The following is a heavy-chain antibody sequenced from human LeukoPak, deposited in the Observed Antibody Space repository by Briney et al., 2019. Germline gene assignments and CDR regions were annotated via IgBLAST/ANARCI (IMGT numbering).Heavy chain of an antibody. CDR3: ARERSSRDFWSGYYRRLADY. D-gene: IGHD3-3*01. CDR1: GYSISSSYY. CDR2: IYYSGST. V-gene: IGHV4-38-2*02. J-gene: IGHJ4*02. Sequence: SETLSLTCTVSGYSISSSYYWGWIRQPPGKGLEWIGSIYYSGSTYYNPSLKSRVTISVDTSKNQFSLKLSSVTAADTAVYYCARERSSRDFWSGYYRRLADYWGQGTLVTVSS.